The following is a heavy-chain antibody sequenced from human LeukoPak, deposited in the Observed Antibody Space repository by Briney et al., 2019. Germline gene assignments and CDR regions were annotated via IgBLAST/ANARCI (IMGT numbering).Heavy chain of an antibody. Sequence: ASVKVSCKASGYTFTSYYMHWVRQAPGQGLEWMGWISAYNGNTNYAQKLQGRVTMTTDTSTSTAYMELRSLRSDDTAVYYCARDRGSPDAFDIWGQGTMVTVSS. CDR3: ARDRGSPDAFDI. CDR1: GYTFTSYY. D-gene: IGHD3-10*01. J-gene: IGHJ3*02. CDR2: ISAYNGNT. V-gene: IGHV1-18*04.